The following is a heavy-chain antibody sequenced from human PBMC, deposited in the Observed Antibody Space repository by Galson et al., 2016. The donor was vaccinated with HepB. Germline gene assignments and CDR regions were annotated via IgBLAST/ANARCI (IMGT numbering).Heavy chain of an antibody. CDR1: GLTFDDYA. CDR2: ISWDSRSI. Sequence: SLRLSCAGSGLTFDDYAIHWVRQAPGKGLEWVSGISWDSRSIDYADSVKGRFTISRDNAKNSLYLQMSSLRAEDTALYYCASGYFYDSSGYYFDYWGQGTLVTVSS. J-gene: IGHJ4*02. D-gene: IGHD3-22*01. V-gene: IGHV3-9*01. CDR3: ASGYFYDSSGYYFDY.